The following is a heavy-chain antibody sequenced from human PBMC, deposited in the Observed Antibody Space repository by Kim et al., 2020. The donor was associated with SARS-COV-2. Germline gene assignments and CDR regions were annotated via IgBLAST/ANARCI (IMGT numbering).Heavy chain of an antibody. V-gene: IGHV4-39*01. Sequence: SETLSLTCTVSGGSIISSDHYWGWIRQAPGQDLEWFGSIYYSGSTIYNPSLKSRVTISIDTSQNQFSLQVNSVTAADTAVYYCARLPRSGGGCCYWYFDL. D-gene: IGHD2-15*01. CDR1: GGSIISSDHY. CDR2: IYYSGST. J-gene: IGHJ2*01. CDR3: ARLPRSGGGCCYWYFDL.